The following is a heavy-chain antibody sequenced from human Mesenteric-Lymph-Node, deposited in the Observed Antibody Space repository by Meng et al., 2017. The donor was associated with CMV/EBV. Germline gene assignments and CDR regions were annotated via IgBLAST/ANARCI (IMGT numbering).Heavy chain of an antibody. CDR3: ARRTKQSPAAGPEFDY. Sequence: GESLKISCAASGFTFSSYSMNWVRQAPGKGLEWVSSISSSSSYIYYADSVKGRFTISRDNAKNSLYLQMNSLRAEDTAVYYCARRTKQSPAAGPEFDYWGQGTLVTVSS. J-gene: IGHJ4*02. CDR2: ISSSSSYI. V-gene: IGHV3-21*01. CDR1: GFTFSSYS. D-gene: IGHD6-13*01.